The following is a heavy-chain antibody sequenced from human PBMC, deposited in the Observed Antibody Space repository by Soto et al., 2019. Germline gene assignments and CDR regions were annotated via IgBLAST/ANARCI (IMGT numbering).Heavy chain of an antibody. CDR1: GGSISSSSYY. Sequence: SETLSLTCTVSGGSISSSSYYWGWIRQPPGKGLEWIGSIYYSGSTYYNPSLKSRVTISVDTSKNQFPLKLSSVTAADTAVYYCARHLSYYDILTGYHPYGMDVWGQGTTVTAP. J-gene: IGHJ6*02. CDR2: IYYSGST. CDR3: ARHLSYYDILTGYHPYGMDV. D-gene: IGHD3-9*01. V-gene: IGHV4-39*01.